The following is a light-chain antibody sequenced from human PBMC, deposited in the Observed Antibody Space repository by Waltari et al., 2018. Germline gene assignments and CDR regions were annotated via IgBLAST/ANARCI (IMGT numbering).Light chain of an antibody. Sequence: DIVMTQSPAIFPVSPGERATLSCSASQSVSTNVAWYQQKPGQAPRLLFYGASTRATDIPTRFSGSGSGTEFTLTISSLQSEDFAIYYCQQYNSWPPYTFGQGTKLEIK. J-gene: IGKJ2*01. CDR1: QSVSTN. V-gene: IGKV3-15*01. CDR2: GAS. CDR3: QQYNSWPPYT.